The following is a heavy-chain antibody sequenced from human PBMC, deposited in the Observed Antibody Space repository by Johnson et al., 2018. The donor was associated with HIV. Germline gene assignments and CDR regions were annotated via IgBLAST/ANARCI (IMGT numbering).Heavy chain of an antibody. J-gene: IGHJ3*02. CDR2: IKQDGSVK. CDR1: RFIFSSYW. Sequence: VQLVESGGGLVQPGGSLRLSCAASRFIFSSYWMGWVRQAPGRGLEWVANIKQDGSVKYYVDSVKGRFTISRDNAKNSLYMHMNSLRAEDTAVYYCAKGYYDSPFGFDIWGQGTMVIVSS. CDR3: AKGYYDSPFGFDI. D-gene: IGHD3-3*01. V-gene: IGHV3-7*01.